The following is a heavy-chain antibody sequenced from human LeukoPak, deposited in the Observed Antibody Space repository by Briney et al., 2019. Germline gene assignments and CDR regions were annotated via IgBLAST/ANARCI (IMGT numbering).Heavy chain of an antibody. D-gene: IGHD5-18*01. CDR1: GGTFSSYA. CDR2: IIPILGIA. V-gene: IGHV1-69*04. J-gene: IGHJ6*02. CDR3: AREKPLRGYSYGGDYYYYGMDV. Sequence: GSSVKVSCKASGGTFSSYAISWVRQAPGQGLEWMGRIIPILGIANYAQKFQGRVTITADKSTSTAYMELSSLRSEDTAVYYCAREKPLRGYSYGGDYYYYGMDVWGQGTTVTVSS.